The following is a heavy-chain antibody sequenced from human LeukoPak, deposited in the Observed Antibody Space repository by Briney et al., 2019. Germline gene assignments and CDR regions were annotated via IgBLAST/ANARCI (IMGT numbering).Heavy chain of an antibody. Sequence: SETLSLTCTVSGGSVGSGSYYWSWIRQPPGKGLEWIGYIYYSGSTNYNPSLKSRVTIPVDTSKNQFSLKLSSVTAADTAVYYCARSIMITSQFDYWGQGTLVTVSS. CDR2: IYYSGST. CDR1: GGSVGSGSYY. V-gene: IGHV4-61*01. CDR3: ARSIMITSQFDY. D-gene: IGHD3-16*01. J-gene: IGHJ4*02.